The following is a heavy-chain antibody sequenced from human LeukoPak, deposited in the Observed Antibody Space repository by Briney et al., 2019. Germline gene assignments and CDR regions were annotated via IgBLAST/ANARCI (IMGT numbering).Heavy chain of an antibody. D-gene: IGHD3-10*01. J-gene: IGHJ4*02. Sequence: PSETLSLTCTVSGGSISSYYWSWIRQPPGKGLEWIGYIYYSGSTNYNPSLKSRVTISVDTSKNQFSLKLSSVTAADTAVYYCARVSYGSGSYVDYWGQGTLATVSS. CDR1: GGSISSYY. V-gene: IGHV4-59*01. CDR2: IYYSGST. CDR3: ARVSYGSGSYVDY.